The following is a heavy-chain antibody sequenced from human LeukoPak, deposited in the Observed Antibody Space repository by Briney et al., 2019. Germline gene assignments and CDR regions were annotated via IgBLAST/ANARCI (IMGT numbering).Heavy chain of an antibody. CDR3: AKDSTVTTNGLFDY. D-gene: IGHD4-17*01. CDR2: ISWNSGST. V-gene: IGHV3-23*01. J-gene: IGHJ4*02. CDR1: GFTFDDYA. Sequence: PGGSLRLSCAASGFTFDDYAMHWVRQAPGKGLEWVSGISWNSGSTYYADSVKGRFTISRDNSKNTLYLQMNSLRAEDTAVYYCAKDSTVTTNGLFDYWGQGTLVTVSS.